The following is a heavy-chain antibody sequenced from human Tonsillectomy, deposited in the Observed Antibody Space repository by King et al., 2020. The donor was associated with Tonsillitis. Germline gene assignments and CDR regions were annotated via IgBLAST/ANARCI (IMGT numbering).Heavy chain of an antibody. CDR2: ISGSRSYI. D-gene: IGHD1-1*01. Sequence: EVQLVESGGGLVKPGGSLRLSCAASGFTFSTYYMNWVRQAPGKGLEWVSSISGSRSYIYYADSVKGRFTISRDNAKNSLYLQMNNLRAEDTAVYYCAREALETDAFDIWGQGTMVTVSS. CDR3: AREALETDAFDI. V-gene: IGHV3-21*01. J-gene: IGHJ3*02. CDR1: GFTFSTYY.